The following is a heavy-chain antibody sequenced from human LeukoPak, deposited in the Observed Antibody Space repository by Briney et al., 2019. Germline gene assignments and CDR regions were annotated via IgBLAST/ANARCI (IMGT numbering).Heavy chain of an antibody. CDR2: IGGTGGST. D-gene: IGHD2-2*01. CDR1: GFTFSSYA. J-gene: IGHJ4*02. CDR3: AKLQTAVVPAATLGFDS. Sequence: PGGSLRLSCAASGFTFSSYAMSWVRQAPGKGLEWVSAIGGTGGSTYYADSVKGRFTISRDNTKNTFHLQMNSLRAEDTAIYYCAKLQTAVVPAATLGFDSWGQGTLVTVSS. V-gene: IGHV3-23*01.